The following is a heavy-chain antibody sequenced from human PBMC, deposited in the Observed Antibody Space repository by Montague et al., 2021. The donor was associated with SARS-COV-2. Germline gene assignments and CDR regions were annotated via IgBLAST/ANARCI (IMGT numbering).Heavy chain of an antibody. D-gene: IGHD6-13*01. J-gene: IGHJ6*02. Sequence: SETLSLTCTVSGGSISSSNYYWGWIRQPPGKGLEWIGSIYYSGSTYYXXXLKSRVTISVDTSKNQFSLKLSSVTAADTAVHYCARVGRQQLVRLSGMDVWGQGTTVTVSS. V-gene: IGHV4-39*07. CDR3: ARVGRQQLVRLSGMDV. CDR1: GGSISSSNYY. CDR2: IYYSGST.